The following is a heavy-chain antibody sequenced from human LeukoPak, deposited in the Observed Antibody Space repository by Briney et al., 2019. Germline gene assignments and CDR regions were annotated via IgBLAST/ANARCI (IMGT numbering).Heavy chain of an antibody. V-gene: IGHV3-23*01. CDR3: ATPRRITMVRGVTPSSY. D-gene: IGHD3-10*01. J-gene: IGHJ4*02. CDR2: ISGSGGST. CDR1: GFTFSSYA. Sequence: GGSLRFSCAASGFTFSSYAMSWVRQAPGKGLEWVSAISGSGGSTYYADSVKGRFTISRDNSKNTLYLQMNSLRAEDTAVYYCATPRRITMVRGVTPSSYWGQGTLVTVSS.